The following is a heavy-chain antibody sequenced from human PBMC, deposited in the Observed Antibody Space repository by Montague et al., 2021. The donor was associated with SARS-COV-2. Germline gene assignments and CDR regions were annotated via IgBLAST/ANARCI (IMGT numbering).Heavy chain of an antibody. D-gene: IGHD3-10*01. Sequence: SETLSLTCSVPSGSIISSGYYWGWIRQPPGKELEWIGNNYYSGTTYYNPSLQSRGTISVDTSKNHLSLRLRSVTAADTAVYFCARGMIRGVTTPFDNWGRGRQVTVSS. V-gene: IGHV4-39*02. J-gene: IGHJ4*02. CDR2: NYYSGTT. CDR3: ARGMIRGVTTPFDN. CDR1: SGSIISSGYY.